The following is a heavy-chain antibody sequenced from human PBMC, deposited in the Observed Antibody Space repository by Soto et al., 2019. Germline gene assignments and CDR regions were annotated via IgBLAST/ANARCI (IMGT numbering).Heavy chain of an antibody. V-gene: IGHV4-34*01. J-gene: IGHJ4*02. Sequence: SETLSLTCAVYGGSFSGYYWSWIRQPPGKGLEWIGEINHSGSTNYNPSLRSRVTISVDTSKNQFSLKLSSVTASDTAVYYCASLAVAGTNWGQATLVTVS. CDR3: ASLAVAGTN. CDR2: INHSGST. CDR1: GGSFSGYY. D-gene: IGHD6-19*01.